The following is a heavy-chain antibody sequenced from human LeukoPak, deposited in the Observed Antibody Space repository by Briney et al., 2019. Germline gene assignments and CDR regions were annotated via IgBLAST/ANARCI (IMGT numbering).Heavy chain of an antibody. Sequence: ASVKVSCKASGYTFTSYYMHWVRQAPGQGLEWMGIINPSGGSTSYAQKFQGRVTMTRDMSTSTVYMELSSLRSEDTAVYYCARLGPRVAVAGYYFDYWGQGTLVTVSS. CDR3: ARLGPRVAVAGYYFDY. J-gene: IGHJ4*02. D-gene: IGHD6-19*01. CDR1: GYTFTSYY. CDR2: INPSGGST. V-gene: IGHV1-46*01.